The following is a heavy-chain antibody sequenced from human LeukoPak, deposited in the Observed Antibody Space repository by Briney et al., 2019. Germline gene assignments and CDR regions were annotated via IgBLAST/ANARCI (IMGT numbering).Heavy chain of an antibody. CDR3: ARESRGELFAPPDY. J-gene: IGHJ4*02. V-gene: IGHV3-30-3*01. D-gene: IGHD3-10*01. CDR2: ISYDGSKK. Sequence: GRSLRLSCAASGFTFSRYGMHWVRQAPGKGLEWVAVISYDGSKKCYADSVKGRFTISRDNSRNTLYLQMNSLRAEDTAVYYCARESRGELFAPPDYWGQGTLVTVSS. CDR1: GFTFSRYG.